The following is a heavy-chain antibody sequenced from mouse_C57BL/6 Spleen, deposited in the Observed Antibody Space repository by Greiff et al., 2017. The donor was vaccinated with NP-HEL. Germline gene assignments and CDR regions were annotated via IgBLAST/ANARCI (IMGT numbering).Heavy chain of an antibody. J-gene: IGHJ2*01. CDR2: IDPEDGDT. Sequence: EVQLQHSGAELVRPGASVKLSCTASGFNIKDYYMHWVKQRPEQGLEWIGRIDPEDGDTEYAPKFQGKATMTADTSSNTAYLQLSSLTSEDTAVYYCTTEGRGNYDSFDYWGQGTTLTVSS. D-gene: IGHD2-1*01. V-gene: IGHV14-1*01. CDR3: TTEGRGNYDSFDY. CDR1: GFNIKDYY.